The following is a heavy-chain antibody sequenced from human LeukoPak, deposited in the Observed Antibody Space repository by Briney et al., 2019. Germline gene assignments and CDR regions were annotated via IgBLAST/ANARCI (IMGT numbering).Heavy chain of an antibody. V-gene: IGHV3-23*01. CDR2: ISGSGGST. CDR1: GFTFSSYG. J-gene: IGHJ5*02. Sequence: GGSLRLSCAASGFTFSSYGMSWVRQAPGKGLEWVSAISGSGGSTYYADSVKGRFTISRDNSKNTLYLQMNSLRAEDTAVYYCANLLGTMVRGEGNWFDPWGQGTLVTVSS. D-gene: IGHD3-10*01. CDR3: ANLLGTMVRGEGNWFDP.